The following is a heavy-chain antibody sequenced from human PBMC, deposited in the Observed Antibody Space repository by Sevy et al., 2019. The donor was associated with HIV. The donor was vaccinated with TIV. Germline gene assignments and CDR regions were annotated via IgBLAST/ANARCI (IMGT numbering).Heavy chain of an antibody. J-gene: IGHJ4*02. CDR3: ARVRYTYGSYYFDY. Sequence: GGSLRFSCAASKFTFIDYSITWIRQAPGKGLEWVTSISSRGSTITYADSVKGRFTISRDNAKNSLYLQMNSLRAEDTAVYYCARVRYTYGSYYFDYWGLGTLVTVSS. CDR2: ISSRGSTI. CDR1: KFTFIDYS. D-gene: IGHD5-18*01. V-gene: IGHV3-11*01.